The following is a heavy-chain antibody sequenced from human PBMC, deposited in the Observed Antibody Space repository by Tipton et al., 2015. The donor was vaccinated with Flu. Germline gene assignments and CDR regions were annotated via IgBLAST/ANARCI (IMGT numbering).Heavy chain of an antibody. V-gene: IGHV1-69*01. CDR3: TMALRPVAPTGMDV. CDR2: IIPMLGLA. Sequence: QLVQSGAEVKKPGSSVKVSCKASGGSFKRNSMSWVRQAPGQGLEWMGGIIPMLGLANYAQKFQGRVTITADESTSTATMELSSLRSDDSAVYYCTMALRPVAPTGMDVWGQGTTVIVSS. J-gene: IGHJ6*02. D-gene: IGHD6-19*01. CDR1: GGSFKRNS.